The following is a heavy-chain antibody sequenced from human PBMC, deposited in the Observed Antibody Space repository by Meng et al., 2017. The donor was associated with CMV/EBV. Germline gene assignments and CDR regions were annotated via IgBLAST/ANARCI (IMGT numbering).Heavy chain of an antibody. Sequence: SETLSLTCTVSGHSISTANFWGWIRQPPGKGLEWIGVYDTGTTFYNPSLRSRVAISVDTSETQFSLKLSAVTAADTAVSYCVRQIIVVPDRGYGVDVWGQGTKVTVSS. J-gene: IGHJ6*02. CDR2: VYDTGTT. CDR3: VRQIIVVPDRGYGVDV. CDR1: GHSISTANF. V-gene: IGHV4-38-2*02. D-gene: IGHD2-2*01.